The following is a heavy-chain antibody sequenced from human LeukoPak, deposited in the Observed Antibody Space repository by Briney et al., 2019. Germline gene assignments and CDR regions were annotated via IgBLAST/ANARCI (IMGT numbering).Heavy chain of an antibody. V-gene: IGHV5-51*01. CDR3: ARRVYSSSWYYFDY. CDR2: IYPSDSDT. Sequence: GESLKISWKGSGYSFSSYWIGWVRQMPGKGLEWMGIIYPSDSDTRYSPSFQGQVTISADKSISTAYLQWSSLKTSDTAMYYCARRVYSSSWYYFDYWGQGTRVIVSS. CDR1: GYSFSSYW. J-gene: IGHJ4*02. D-gene: IGHD6-13*01.